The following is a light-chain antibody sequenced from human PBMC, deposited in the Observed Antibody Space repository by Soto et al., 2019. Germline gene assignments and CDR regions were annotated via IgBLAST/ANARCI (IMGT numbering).Light chain of an antibody. CDR1: SSDVGGYNY. Sequence: QSALTQPASVSGSPGQSITFSCTGTSSDVGGYNYVSWYQQHPGKAPKLMIYDVSNRPSGVSNRFSGSKSGNTASLTISGLQAEDEADYYCSSYTSSSTYVFGTGTKVTVL. J-gene: IGLJ1*01. CDR3: SSYTSSSTYV. V-gene: IGLV2-14*01. CDR2: DVS.